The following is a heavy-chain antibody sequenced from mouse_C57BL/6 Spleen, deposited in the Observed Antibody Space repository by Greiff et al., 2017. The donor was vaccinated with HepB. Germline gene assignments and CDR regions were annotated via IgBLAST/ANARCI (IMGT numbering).Heavy chain of an antibody. J-gene: IGHJ4*01. V-gene: IGHV1-55*01. D-gene: IGHD2-4*01. Sequence: QVQLKQSGAELVKPGASVKMSCKASGYTFTSYWITWVKQRPGQGLEWIGDIYPGSGSTNYNEKFKSKATLTVDTSSSTAYMQLSSLTSEDSAVYYCARGDYDYDLYAMDYWGQGTSVTVSS. CDR3: ARGDYDYDLYAMDY. CDR1: GYTFTSYW. CDR2: IYPGSGST.